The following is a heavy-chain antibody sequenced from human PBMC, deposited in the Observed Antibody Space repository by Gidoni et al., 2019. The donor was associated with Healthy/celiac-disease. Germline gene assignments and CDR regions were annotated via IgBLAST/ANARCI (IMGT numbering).Heavy chain of an antibody. CDR1: GGTFGSYA. V-gene: IGHV1-69*06. D-gene: IGHD2-15*01. CDR3: ARDLSSGGGGSVDY. CDR2: IIPIFGTA. Sequence: QVQLVQSGAEVKKPGSSVKVSCKAAGGTFGSYAISWVRQAPGQGLEWMGGIIPIFGTANYAQKFQGRVTITADKSTSTAYMELSSLRSEDTAVYYCARDLSSGGGGSVDYWGQGTLVTVSS. J-gene: IGHJ4*02.